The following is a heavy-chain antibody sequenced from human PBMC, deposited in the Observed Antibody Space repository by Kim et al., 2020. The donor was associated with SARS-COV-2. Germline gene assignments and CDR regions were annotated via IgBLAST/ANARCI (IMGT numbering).Heavy chain of an antibody. D-gene: IGHD3-10*01. CDR1: GFTFSSYS. CDR3: ASGILITIAITAAGFDY. J-gene: IGHJ4*02. Sequence: GGSLRLSCAASGFTFSSYSMYWVRQAPGKGLEWVSAISASGDSTYYADSVKGRFTISRDNSKNTLYLQMNSLRAEDTAVYYCASGILITIAITAAGFDYWGQGTLVTVSS. V-gene: IGHV3-23*01. CDR2: ISASGDST.